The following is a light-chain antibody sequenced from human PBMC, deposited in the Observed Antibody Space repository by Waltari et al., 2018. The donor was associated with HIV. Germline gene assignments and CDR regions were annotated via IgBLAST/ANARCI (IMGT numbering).Light chain of an antibody. CDR1: SGNIGQYNL. CDR3: CSYAGTQNFFL. Sequence: QSALTQEASVSGSLGLSITISCNGTSGNIGQYNLVSWYQQHPGKAPKLLIYEVTKRPSGISSRFSGSKSDTTASLTISGLQAEDEADYFCCSYAGTQNFFLFGSGT. CDR2: EVT. J-gene: IGLJ1*01. V-gene: IGLV2-23*02.